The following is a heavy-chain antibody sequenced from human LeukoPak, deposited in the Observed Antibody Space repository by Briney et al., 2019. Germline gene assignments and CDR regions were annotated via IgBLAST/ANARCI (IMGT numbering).Heavy chain of an antibody. Sequence: SVKVSCKASGGTFSSYAISWVRQAPGQRLEWMGGIIPIFGTANYAQKFQGRVTINADESTSTAYMGLSSLRSEDTAVYYCARDRGWYFDLWGRGTLVTVSS. D-gene: IGHD3-16*01. CDR2: IIPIFGTA. CDR1: GGTFSSYA. CDR3: ARDRGWYFDL. V-gene: IGHV1-69*13. J-gene: IGHJ2*01.